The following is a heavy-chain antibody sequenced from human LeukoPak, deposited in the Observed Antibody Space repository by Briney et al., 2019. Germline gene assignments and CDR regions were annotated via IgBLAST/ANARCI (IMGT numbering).Heavy chain of an antibody. Sequence: SETLSLTCAVSGGSISSSNWWTWVRQPPGKGLEWIGSIYYSGSTYYNPSLKSRVTISVDTSKNQFSLKLSSVTAADTAVYYCARHYTVVTPDFDSWGQGTLVTVPS. CDR1: GGSISSSNW. CDR3: ARHYTVVTPDFDS. CDR2: IYYSGST. V-gene: IGHV4-39*01. J-gene: IGHJ4*02. D-gene: IGHD4-23*01.